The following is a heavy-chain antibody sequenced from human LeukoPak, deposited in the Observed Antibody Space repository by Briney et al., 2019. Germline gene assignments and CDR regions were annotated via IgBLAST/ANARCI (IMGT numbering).Heavy chain of an antibody. CDR3: ARDQDIAAAGSYFDY. D-gene: IGHD6-13*01. CDR1: EFTFSNYA. Sequence: GGSLRLSCAASEFTFSNYAMNWVRQAPGKGLEWVSGISGGGGSTYYADSVKGRFTISRDNAKNSLYLQMNSLRAEDTAVYYCARDQDIAAAGSYFDYWGQGTLVTVSS. V-gene: IGHV3-23*01. J-gene: IGHJ4*02. CDR2: ISGGGGST.